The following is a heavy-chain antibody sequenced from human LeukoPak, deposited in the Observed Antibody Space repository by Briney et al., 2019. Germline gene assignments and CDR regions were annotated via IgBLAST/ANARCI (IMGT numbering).Heavy chain of an antibody. J-gene: IGHJ4*02. Sequence: GGSLRLSCAASGFTFSSYWMSWVRQAPGKGLEWVANIKQDGSEKYYVDSVKGRFTISRDNAKNSLYLQMNSLRAEDTAVYYCARDSTLESREIDYWGQGTLITVSS. CDR1: GFTFSSYW. D-gene: IGHD1-1*01. CDR3: ARDSTLESREIDY. V-gene: IGHV3-7*01. CDR2: IKQDGSEK.